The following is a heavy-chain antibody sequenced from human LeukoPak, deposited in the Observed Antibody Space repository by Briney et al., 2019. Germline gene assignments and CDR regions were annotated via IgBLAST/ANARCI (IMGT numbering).Heavy chain of an antibody. CDR3: AKTPPRYSSGRFDY. CDR2: ISSSSSYI. J-gene: IGHJ4*02. CDR1: GFTFSSYS. Sequence: GGSLRLSCAASGFTFSSYSMNWVRQAPGKGLEWVSSISSSSSYIYYADSVKGRFTISRDNAKNSLYLQMNSLRAEDTAVYYCAKTPPRYSSGRFDYWGQGTLVTVSS. D-gene: IGHD6-19*01. V-gene: IGHV3-21*01.